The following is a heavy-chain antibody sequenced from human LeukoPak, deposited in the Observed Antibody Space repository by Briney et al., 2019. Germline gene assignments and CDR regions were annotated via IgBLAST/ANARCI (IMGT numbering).Heavy chain of an antibody. CDR1: GGSFSGYY. CDR2: INHSGST. CDR3: ATDPDVSSGYYAFDI. Sequence: SETLSLTCAVYGGSFSGYYWSWIRQPPRKGLEWIGEINHSGSTNYNPSLKSRVTISVDTSKNQFSLKLSSVTAADTAVYYCATDPDVSSGYYAFDIWGQGTMVTVSS. V-gene: IGHV4-34*01. D-gene: IGHD3-22*01. J-gene: IGHJ3*02.